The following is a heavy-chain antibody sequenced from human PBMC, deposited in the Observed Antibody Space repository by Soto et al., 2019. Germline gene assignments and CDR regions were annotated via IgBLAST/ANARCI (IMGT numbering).Heavy chain of an antibody. CDR2: IYYSGST. Sequence: TLSLTCTVSGGSISSGGYYWSWIRQHPGKGLEWIWYIYYSGSTYYNPSLKSRVTISVDTSKNQFSLKLSSVTAADTAVYYCARESPLLDAFDIWGQGTMVTVSS. CDR3: ARESPLLDAFDI. CDR1: GGSISSGGYY. J-gene: IGHJ3*02. V-gene: IGHV4-31*03.